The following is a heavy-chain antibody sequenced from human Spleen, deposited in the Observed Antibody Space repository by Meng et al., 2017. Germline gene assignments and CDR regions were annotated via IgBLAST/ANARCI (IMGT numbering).Heavy chain of an antibody. CDR2: INRSGST. J-gene: IGHJ5*02. D-gene: IGHD3-10*01. CDR1: GGSFGGDY. CDR3: AGGRPTYYYGSGSFYFDP. V-gene: IGHV4-34*01. Sequence: QARLRQVGAGLWKSSETLSLTCALYGGSFGGDYWSWIRQPPGEGLEWIGEINRSGSTNYNPSLKSRVTISADTSKNQFSLKLSSVTAADSAVYYCAGGRPTYYYGSGSFYFDPWGQGTLVTVSS.